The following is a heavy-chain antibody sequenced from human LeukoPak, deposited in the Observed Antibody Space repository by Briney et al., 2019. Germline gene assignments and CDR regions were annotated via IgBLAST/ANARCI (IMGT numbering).Heavy chain of an antibody. CDR2: MNPNSGNT. CDR3: ARGRVADGSGSYYFLEQWYYYYYMDV. V-gene: IGHV1-8*01. CDR1: AYTFTSYD. J-gene: IGHJ6*03. Sequence: ASVKVSCKASAYTFTSYDINWVRQATGQGLEWMGWMNPNSGNTGYAQKFQGRVTMTRNTSISTAYMELSSLRSEDTAVYYCARGRVADGSGSYYFLEQWYYYYYMDVWGKGTTVTVSS. D-gene: IGHD3-10*01.